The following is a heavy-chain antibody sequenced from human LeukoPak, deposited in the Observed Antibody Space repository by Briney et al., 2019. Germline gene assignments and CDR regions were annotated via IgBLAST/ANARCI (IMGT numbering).Heavy chain of an antibody. V-gene: IGHV4-4*02. CDR2: INHSGST. D-gene: IGHD2-2*01. Sequence: SETLSLTCAVSGGSISSSNWWSWVRQPPGKGLEWIGEINHSGSTNYNPSLKRRVTISVDTSKNQFSLKLSSVTAADAAVYYCARLVPAAMIRLLGYYYYYMDVWGKGTTVTVSS. CDR1: GGSISSSNW. J-gene: IGHJ6*03. CDR3: ARLVPAAMIRLLGYYYYYMDV.